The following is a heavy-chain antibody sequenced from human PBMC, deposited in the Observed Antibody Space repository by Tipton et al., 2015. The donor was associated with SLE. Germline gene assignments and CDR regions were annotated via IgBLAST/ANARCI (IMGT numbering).Heavy chain of an antibody. J-gene: IGHJ4*02. D-gene: IGHD3-10*01. CDR1: GYSFTNSW. Sequence: QLVQSGAEVKKPGEALQISCKTSGYSFTNSWIVWFRHMPGKGLECMGMIDPSDSDTRYNPSFQGHVSMSIDRSTTTAFLQCRSLKASDTAMYFCARRWVQTVFDYWGQGTLVTVSS. V-gene: IGHV5-51*03. CDR3: ARRWVQTVFDY. CDR2: IDPSDSDT.